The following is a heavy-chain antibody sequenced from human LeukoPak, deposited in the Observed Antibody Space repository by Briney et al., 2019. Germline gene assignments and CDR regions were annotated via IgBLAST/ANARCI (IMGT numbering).Heavy chain of an antibody. CDR1: GYTLTELS. V-gene: IGHV1-24*01. CDR2: FDPEDGET. J-gene: IGHJ4*02. Sequence: GASVKVSCKVSGYTLTELSMHWVRQAPGKGLEWMGGFDPEDGETIYAQKFQDRVTMTEDTSTDTAYMELSSLRSEDTAVYYCATVGSGSYYVHFDYWGQGTLVTVSS. D-gene: IGHD1-26*01. CDR3: ATVGSGSYYVHFDY.